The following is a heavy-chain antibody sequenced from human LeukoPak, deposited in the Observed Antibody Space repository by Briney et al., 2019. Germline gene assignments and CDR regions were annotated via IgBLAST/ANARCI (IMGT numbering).Heavy chain of an antibody. J-gene: IGHJ6*02. CDR1: GYIFTTYW. CDR3: ARHYGNHDILAGAYPYGMDV. CDR2: IYPGDSDT. D-gene: IGHD3-9*01. Sequence: GESLKISCKGSGYIFTTYWIGWVRQMPGKGLEWMGIIYPGDSDTTYSPSFQGQVTISADKSTNTAYLQWSSLKASDTAMYFCARHYGNHDILAGAYPYGMDVWGQGTTVIVSS. V-gene: IGHV5-51*01.